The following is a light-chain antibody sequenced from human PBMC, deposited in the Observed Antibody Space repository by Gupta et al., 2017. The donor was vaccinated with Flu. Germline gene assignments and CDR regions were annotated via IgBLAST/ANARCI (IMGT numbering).Light chain of an antibody. Sequence: EILMTQSPATLSASPGERATLSCRASQSVSSNLAWYQQNAGQAPRLLIYGASTRATGIPARFSGSRSGTEFTLTISSRQSEDFAVYYCQQYNNWPPWTFGQGTKVEIK. J-gene: IGKJ1*01. CDR2: GAS. CDR1: QSVSSN. CDR3: QQYNNWPPWT. V-gene: IGKV3-15*01.